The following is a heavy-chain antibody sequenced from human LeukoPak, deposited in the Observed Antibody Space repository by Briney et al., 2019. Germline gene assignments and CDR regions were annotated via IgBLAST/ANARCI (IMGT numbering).Heavy chain of an antibody. Sequence: GGSLRLSCAASGFTFSSYSMSWVRQAPGKGLEWVSGTSDRGDYTYYADSVKGRFTISIDTSKNTLYLQMNSLRAEDTALYFCAKKAQYDGHYPLDYWGQGTLVTVSA. D-gene: IGHD4/OR15-4a*01. CDR3: AKKAQYDGHYPLDY. CDR2: TSDRGDYT. CDR1: GFTFSSYS. J-gene: IGHJ4*02. V-gene: IGHV3-23*01.